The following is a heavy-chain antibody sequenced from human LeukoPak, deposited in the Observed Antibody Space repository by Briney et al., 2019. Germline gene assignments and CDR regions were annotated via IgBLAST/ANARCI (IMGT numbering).Heavy chain of an antibody. CDR2: IIPIFGTA. Sequence: GASVKVSCTASGGTFSSYAISWVRQAPGQGLEWMGGIIPIFGTANYAQKFQGRVTITADESTSTAYMELSSLRSEDTAVYYCARDRDSSGYYYVNWGQGTLVTVSS. V-gene: IGHV1-69*13. D-gene: IGHD3-22*01. J-gene: IGHJ4*02. CDR3: ARDRDSSGYYYVN. CDR1: GGTFSSYA.